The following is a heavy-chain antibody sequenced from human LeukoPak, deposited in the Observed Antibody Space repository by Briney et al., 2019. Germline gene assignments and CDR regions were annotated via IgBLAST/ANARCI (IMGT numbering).Heavy chain of an antibody. CDR3: ARDWGSSSTSAVDY. J-gene: IGHJ4*02. V-gene: IGHV1-18*04. D-gene: IGHD2-2*01. CDR1: GYTFTSYG. Sequence: GASVKASCKASGYTFTSYGISWVRQPPGQGLEWMGWISAYNGNTNYAQKLQGRVTMTTDTSTSTAYMELRSLRSDDTAVYYCARDWGSSSTSAVDYWGQGTLVTVSS. CDR2: ISAYNGNT.